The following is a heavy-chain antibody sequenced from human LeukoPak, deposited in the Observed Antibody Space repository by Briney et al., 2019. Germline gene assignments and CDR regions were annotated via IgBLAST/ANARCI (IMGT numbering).Heavy chain of an antibody. CDR1: GFTFDDYT. CDR2: ISWDGGST. J-gene: IGHJ4*02. V-gene: IGHV3-43*01. D-gene: IGHD3-16*01. Sequence: GGSLRLSCAASGFTFDDYTMHWVRQAPGKGLEWVSLISWDGGSTFYADSVKGRFTISRDNSKNSLYLQMNSLRTEDTALYYCAKEKGAAANLYSFDFWGQGTLVTVSS. CDR3: AKEKGAAANLYSFDF.